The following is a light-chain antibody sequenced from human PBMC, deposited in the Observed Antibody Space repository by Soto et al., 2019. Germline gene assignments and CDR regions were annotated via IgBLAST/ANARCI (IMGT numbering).Light chain of an antibody. CDR3: SSYTTSSTPYV. CDR2: EVS. V-gene: IGLV2-14*01. J-gene: IGLJ1*01. CDR1: DSDVGGYNY. Sequence: QSVLTQPAAVSGSPGQSITISCTGTDSDVGGYNYVSWYQQHAGKAPKLIIYEVSNRPSWVSTRFSGSKSGNTASLTISGLQAEDEADYYCSSYTTSSTPYVFGTGTKVTVL.